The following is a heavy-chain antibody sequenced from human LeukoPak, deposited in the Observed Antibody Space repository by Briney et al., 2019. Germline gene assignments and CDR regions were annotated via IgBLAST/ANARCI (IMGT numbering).Heavy chain of an antibody. CDR3: ATTVELMVYADY. CDR1: EFTFSSNA. V-gene: IGHV3-23*01. J-gene: IGHJ4*02. Sequence: GGSLRLSCAASEFTFSSNAMTWVRQAPGKGLEWVSTIGGSGGTTYYADSVKGRFTISRDNSMNMLYLQMNSLRAEDTAVYYCATTVELMVYADYWGQGTLVTVSS. CDR2: IGGSGGTT. D-gene: IGHD2-8*01.